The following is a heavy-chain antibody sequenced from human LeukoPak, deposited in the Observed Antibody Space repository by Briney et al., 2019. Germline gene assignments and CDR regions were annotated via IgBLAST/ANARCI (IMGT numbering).Heavy chain of an antibody. Sequence: ASVKVSCKASGYTLTGYYTHWVRQAPGQGLEWMGWINPNSGGTNYAQKFQGRVTMTRDTSISTAYMELSRLRSDDTAVYYCASHYYDYIWGSYRPFDYWGQGTLVTVSS. D-gene: IGHD3-16*02. CDR1: GYTLTGYY. CDR2: INPNSGGT. J-gene: IGHJ4*02. CDR3: ASHYYDYIWGSYRPFDY. V-gene: IGHV1-2*02.